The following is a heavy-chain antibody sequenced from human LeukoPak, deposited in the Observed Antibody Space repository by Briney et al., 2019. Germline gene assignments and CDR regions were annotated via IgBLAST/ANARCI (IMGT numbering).Heavy chain of an antibody. D-gene: IGHD6-13*01. J-gene: IGHJ6*03. CDR2: IRYDGSNK. Sequence: PGGSLRLSCAASGFTFSSYGMHWVRQAPRKGLEWVAFIRYDGSNKYYADSAKGRFTISRDNTKNSVYLQMNSLRADDTALYYCARDATTAVGWVYMDVWGKGTTVTISS. CDR1: GFTFSSYG. V-gene: IGHV3-30*02. CDR3: ARDATTAVGWVYMDV.